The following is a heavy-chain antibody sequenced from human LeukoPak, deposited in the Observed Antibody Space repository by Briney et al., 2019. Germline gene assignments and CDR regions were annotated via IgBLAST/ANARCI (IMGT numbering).Heavy chain of an antibody. D-gene: IGHD1-26*01. CDR3: ARHRWELLSNFDY. Sequence: SETLSLTCAVYGYSISSGYYWGWIRQPPGKGLEWIGSIYHNGSTYYNPSLKSRVTISVDTSKNQFSLKLSSVTAADTAVYYCARHRWELLSNFDYWGQGTLVTVSS. J-gene: IGHJ4*02. V-gene: IGHV4-38-2*01. CDR2: IYHNGST. CDR1: GYSISSGYY.